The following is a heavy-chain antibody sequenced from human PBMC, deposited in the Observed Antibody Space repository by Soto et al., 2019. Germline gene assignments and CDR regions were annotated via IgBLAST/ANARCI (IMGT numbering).Heavy chain of an antibody. V-gene: IGHV1-69*06. CDR2: IIPIFGTA. CDR1: GGTFSSYA. D-gene: IGHD2-15*01. Sequence: QVQLVQSGAEVKKPGSSVKVSCKASGGTFSSYAISWVRQAPGQGLEWMGGIIPIFGTANYAQKFQGRVTITADKSTSTAYMELSSLRSEDTAVYYCAREMRDIVVVVAASYDYWGQGTLVTVSS. J-gene: IGHJ4*02. CDR3: AREMRDIVVVVAASYDY.